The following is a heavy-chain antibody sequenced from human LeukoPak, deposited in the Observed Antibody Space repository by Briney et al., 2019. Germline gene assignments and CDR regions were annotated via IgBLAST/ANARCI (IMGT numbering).Heavy chain of an antibody. D-gene: IGHD3-3*01. CDR3: AAASGEGPHRDHYDFWSGPLDP. J-gene: IGHJ5*02. V-gene: IGHV1-58*01. CDR2: IVVGSGNT. CDR1: GFTFTSSA. Sequence: SVKVSCKASGFTFTSSAVQWVRQARGQRLEWIGWIVVGSGNTNYAQKFQERVTITRDMSTSTAYMELSSLRSEDTAVYYCAAASGEGPHRDHYDFWSGPLDPWGQGTLVTVSS.